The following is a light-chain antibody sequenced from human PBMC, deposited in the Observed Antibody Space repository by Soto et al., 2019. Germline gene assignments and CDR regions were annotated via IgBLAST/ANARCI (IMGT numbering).Light chain of an antibody. Sequence: EIVMTQSPVTLSVSPGETVILSCRASQSLRSNLAWYQQKPGQTPRLLIYSASIRAAATPARFSGSGSGTDFTLTISSLEPEDFAVYYCQQRSNWPPITFGQGTRLEIK. CDR3: QQRSNWPPIT. CDR2: SAS. V-gene: IGKV3-11*01. J-gene: IGKJ5*01. CDR1: QSLRSN.